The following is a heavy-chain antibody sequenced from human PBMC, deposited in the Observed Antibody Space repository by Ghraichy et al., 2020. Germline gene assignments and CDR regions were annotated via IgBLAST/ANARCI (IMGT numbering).Heavy chain of an antibody. V-gene: IGHV3-30-3*01. CDR1: GFTFNTYA. CDR3: ARLIFSQRGVDY. J-gene: IGHJ4*02. CDR2: ISRYGTNR. D-gene: IGHD3-3*02. Sequence: GESLNISCAASGFTFNTYAMYWVRQAPGKGLEWVTVISRYGTNRYYADSVKGRFTVSRDDSKNTMDLQMNSLRPEDTAVYYCARLIFSQRGVDYWGQGTLVTVSS.